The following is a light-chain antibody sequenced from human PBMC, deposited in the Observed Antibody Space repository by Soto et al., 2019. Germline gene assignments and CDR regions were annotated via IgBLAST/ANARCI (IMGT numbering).Light chain of an antibody. CDR3: QQYNTYPLT. J-gene: IGKJ4*01. CDR1: QSVSSW. CDR2: QAS. V-gene: IGKV1-5*03. Sequence: DIHMTQSPSTLSASVGDRVTVACRASQSVSSWLAWYQQKPGNAPKLLIYQASTLQGGVPSRFSGSGSGTEFALTISSLQPDDFATYYCQQYNTYPLTVGGGTKVEIK.